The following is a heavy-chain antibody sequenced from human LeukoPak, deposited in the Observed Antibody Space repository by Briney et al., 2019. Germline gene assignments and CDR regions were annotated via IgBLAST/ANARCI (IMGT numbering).Heavy chain of an antibody. V-gene: IGHV1-69*05. J-gene: IGHJ4*02. D-gene: IGHD1-26*01. CDR3: ARGKWELLRVLFDY. CDR1: VGTFSSYA. CDR2: IIPIFGTA. Sequence: SVKVSCKASVGTFSSYAISWVRQAPGQGLEWMGGIIPIFGTANYAQKFQGRVTITTDESTSTAYMELSSLRSEDTAVYYCARGKWELLRVLFDYWGQGTLVTVSS.